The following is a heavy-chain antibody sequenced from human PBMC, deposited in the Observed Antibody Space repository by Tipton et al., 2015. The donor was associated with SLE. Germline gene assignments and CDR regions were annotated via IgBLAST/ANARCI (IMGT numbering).Heavy chain of an antibody. CDR3: ARVWDLRWFDP. CDR1: GFTFNRYA. CDR2: IYYLGGT. Sequence: LRLSCSASGFTFNRYAMHWVRQAPGKGLEWIGSIYYLGGTYHNPSLKSRITISLGTSMNQVSLKLTSVTAADTAIYYCARVWDLRWFDPWGQGTLVTVSS. V-gene: IGHV4-38-2*02. D-gene: IGHD1-26*01. J-gene: IGHJ5*02.